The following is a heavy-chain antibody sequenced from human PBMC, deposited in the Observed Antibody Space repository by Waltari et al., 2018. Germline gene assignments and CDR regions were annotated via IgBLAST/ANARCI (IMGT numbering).Heavy chain of an antibody. CDR1: GGSISSSSYY. V-gene: IGHV4-39*01. D-gene: IGHD6-19*01. CDR3: ASSYSSGWYSTFDY. J-gene: IGHJ4*02. CDR2: IYYSGST. Sequence: LPLPESGPGLVKPSAPLSLTCTVSGGSISSSSYYGGWIRPPPGKGLEGIGRIYYSGSTYYNPALKSRVTISVDTSKNQFSLKLSSVTAADTAVYYCASSYSSGWYSTFDYWGQGTLVTVSS.